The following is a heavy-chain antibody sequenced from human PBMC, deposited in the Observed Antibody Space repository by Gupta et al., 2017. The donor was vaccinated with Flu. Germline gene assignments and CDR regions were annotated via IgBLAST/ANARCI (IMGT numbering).Heavy chain of an antibody. J-gene: IGHJ2*01. CDR2: VSPNSDQT. CDR3: ARSRGYCRGGTCYSSPWYSDL. V-gene: IGHV1-8*01. D-gene: IGHD2-15*01. Sequence: VRQATGQGLEWMGWVSPNSDQTDHAQKFQGRLTMTSDASISTVYLELDSLRSDDTAVYFCARSRGYCRGGTCYSSPWYSDLWGRGTLVTVSS.